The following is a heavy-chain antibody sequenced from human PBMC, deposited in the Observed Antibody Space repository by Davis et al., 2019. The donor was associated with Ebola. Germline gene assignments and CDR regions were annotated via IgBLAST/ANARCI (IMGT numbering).Heavy chain of an antibody. CDR2: IYYTGNA. J-gene: IGHJ4*02. CDR1: GVSISTHY. Sequence: PSETLSLTCTVSGVSISTHYWSWIRQPPGKRLEWIGSIYYTGNAYYNSSLASRATISVDTSKNQFPLKLTSVTAADTAMYYCSERGSSVWGQGTLVTVSS. CDR3: SERGSSV. D-gene: IGHD3-10*01. V-gene: IGHV4-59*03.